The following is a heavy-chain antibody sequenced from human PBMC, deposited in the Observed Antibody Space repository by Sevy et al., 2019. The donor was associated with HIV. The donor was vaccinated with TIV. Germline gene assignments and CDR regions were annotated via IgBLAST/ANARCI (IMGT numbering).Heavy chain of an antibody. Sequence: GGSLRLSCAASTFDFSSSGMNWVRQAPGKGLEWVTVISYDGSNKYYADSVKGRFTISRDNSKNTLYLQMNSLRAEDTAVYYCARDSSGYSVDYWGQGTLVTVSS. CDR3: ARDSSGYSVDY. CDR2: ISYDGSNK. J-gene: IGHJ4*02. D-gene: IGHD3-22*01. V-gene: IGHV3-30*19. CDR1: TFDFSSSG.